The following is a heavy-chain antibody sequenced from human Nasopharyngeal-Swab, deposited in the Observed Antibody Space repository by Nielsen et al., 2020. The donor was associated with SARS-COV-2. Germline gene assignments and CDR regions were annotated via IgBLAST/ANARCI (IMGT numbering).Heavy chain of an antibody. CDR2: IYHSGST. D-gene: IGHD2-2*01. V-gene: IGHV4-39*01. CDR3: ARHDRDIVVVGP. Sequence: WIRQPPGKGLEWIGSIYHSGSTYYNPSLKSRVTISVDTSKNQFSLKLSSVTAADTAVYYCARHDRDIVVVGPWGQGTLVTVSS. J-gene: IGHJ5*02.